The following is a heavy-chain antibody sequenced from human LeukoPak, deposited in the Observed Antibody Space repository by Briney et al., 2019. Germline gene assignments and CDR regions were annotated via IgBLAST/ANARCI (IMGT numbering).Heavy chain of an antibody. Sequence: SETLSLTCTVSGGSISSYYWSWIRHPPGKGLEWIGYIYYSGSTNYNPSLKSRVTISVDTSKNQFSLKLSSVTAADTAVYYCARRMYSGSYNWFDPWGQGTLVTVSS. J-gene: IGHJ5*02. CDR2: IYYSGST. D-gene: IGHD1-26*01. V-gene: IGHV4-59*08. CDR1: GGSISSYY. CDR3: ARRMYSGSYNWFDP.